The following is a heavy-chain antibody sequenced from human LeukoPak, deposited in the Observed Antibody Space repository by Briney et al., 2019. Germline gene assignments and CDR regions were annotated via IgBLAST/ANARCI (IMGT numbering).Heavy chain of an antibody. D-gene: IGHD6-25*01. Sequence: GESLKISCKGSGYSFTSYWIGWVRQMLGKGLEWMGIIYPGDSDTRYSPSFQGQVTISADKSISTAYLQWSSLKASDTAMYYCARPGAAKDRFIDYWGQGTLVTVSS. V-gene: IGHV5-51*01. CDR3: ARPGAAKDRFIDY. CDR2: IYPGDSDT. CDR1: GYSFTSYW. J-gene: IGHJ4*02.